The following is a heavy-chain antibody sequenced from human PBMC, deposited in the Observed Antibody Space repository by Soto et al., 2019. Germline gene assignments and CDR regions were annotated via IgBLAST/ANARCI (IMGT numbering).Heavy chain of an antibody. CDR1: GGSVSSGSYY. CDR2: IYYSGST. D-gene: IGHD4-4*01. CDR3: ARDSTTAGYYYYGMDV. J-gene: IGHJ6*02. Sequence: LSLTCTVSGGSVSSGSYYWSWIRQPPGKGLEWIGYIYYSGSTNYNPSLKSRVTISVDTSKNQFSLKLSSVTAADTAVYYCARDSTTAGYYYYGMDVWGQGTTVTVSS. V-gene: IGHV4-61*01.